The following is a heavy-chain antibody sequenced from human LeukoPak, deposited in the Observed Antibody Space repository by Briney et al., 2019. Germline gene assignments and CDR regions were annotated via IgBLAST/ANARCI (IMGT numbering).Heavy chain of an antibody. J-gene: IGHJ4*02. CDR2: IIPILGIA. CDR3: ARDWGSGWPYYFDY. V-gene: IGHV1-69*04. CDR1: GGTFSSYA. D-gene: IGHD6-19*01. Sequence: ASVKVSCKASGGTFSSYAISWVRQAPGQGLEWMGRIIPILGIANYAQKFQGRVTITAGKSTSTAYMELSSLRSEDTAAYYCARDWGSGWPYYFDYWGQGTLVTVSS.